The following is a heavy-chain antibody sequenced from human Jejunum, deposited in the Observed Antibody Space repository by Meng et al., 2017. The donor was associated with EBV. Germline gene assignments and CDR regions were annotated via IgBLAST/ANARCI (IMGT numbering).Heavy chain of an antibody. V-gene: IGHV4-4*03. CDR2: IYYTGRT. Sequence: QVQVQGPGPGLVQPPGTLSLTCAVSGAAISSSHWWSWVRQAPGEGLEWIGEIYYTGRTNYNPSLKSRVSMSIDKSKNQFSLNLNSVTVADTAVYYCATSMSGYSYGYSWGQGTLVTVSS. CDR1: GAAISSSHW. CDR3: ATSMSGYSYGYS. D-gene: IGHD5-12*01. J-gene: IGHJ5*02.